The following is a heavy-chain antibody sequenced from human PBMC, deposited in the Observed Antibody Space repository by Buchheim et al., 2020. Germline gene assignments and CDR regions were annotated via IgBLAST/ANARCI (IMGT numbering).Heavy chain of an antibody. Sequence: EVQLVESGGGLVQPGGSLRLSCAASGFTVSSYSMNWVRQAPGKGLEWVSYISSSSSTIYYADSVKGRFTISRDHAKNSLYLQMNSLRAEDTAVYYCARDGGYGDYDYYYYGMDVWGQGTT. V-gene: IGHV3-48*01. CDR2: ISSSSSTI. CDR3: ARDGGYGDYDYYYYGMDV. J-gene: IGHJ6*02. CDR1: GFTVSSYS. D-gene: IGHD4-17*01.